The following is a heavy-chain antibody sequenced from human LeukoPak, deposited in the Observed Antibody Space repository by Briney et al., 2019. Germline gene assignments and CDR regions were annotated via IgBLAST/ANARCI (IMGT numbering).Heavy chain of an antibody. J-gene: IGHJ4*02. V-gene: IGHV3-30*04. D-gene: IGHD3-10*01. CDR3: ARDFRSHGSGSYFPPY. CDR2: ISYDGSKK. CDR1: GYTFDIYA. Sequence: RGSLRLSCAGSGYTFDIYAMHWVRQVAGKGLEWVAIISYDGSKKYYTASVKGRFTISRDNSKTTLYLEMKRLRVEDTAVYYCARDFRSHGSGSYFPPYWGQGTLVTVSS.